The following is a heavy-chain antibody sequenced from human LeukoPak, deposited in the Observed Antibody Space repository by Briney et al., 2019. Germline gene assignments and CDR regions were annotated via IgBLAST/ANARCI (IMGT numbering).Heavy chain of an antibody. V-gene: IGHV1-18*01. CDR3: ARGRGVATILGY. J-gene: IGHJ4*02. Sequence: EASVKVSCKASGYTFSSYGITWVRQAPGQGLEWMGWISAYNGNTNYAQNLQGRVTMTTDTSTSTAYMELRSLRSDDTAVYYCARGRGVATILGYWGQGTLVTVSS. CDR1: GYTFSSYG. D-gene: IGHD5-12*01. CDR2: ISAYNGNT.